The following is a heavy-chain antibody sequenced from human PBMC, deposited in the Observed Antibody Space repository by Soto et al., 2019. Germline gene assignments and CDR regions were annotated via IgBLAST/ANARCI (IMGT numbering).Heavy chain of an antibody. CDR1: GDSINNYY. Sequence: PSETLSLTCTVSGDSINNYYWSWIRQSPGKGLEWIGYIYYGGSTTYNPSLKSRVTISVDRAKNQFSLRLRSVTAADTAMYYCARSGRFLELLLYLDYCGHGTLVTVSP. D-gene: IGHD3-3*01. CDR3: ARSGRFLELLLYLDY. CDR2: IYYGGST. J-gene: IGHJ4*01. V-gene: IGHV4-59*01.